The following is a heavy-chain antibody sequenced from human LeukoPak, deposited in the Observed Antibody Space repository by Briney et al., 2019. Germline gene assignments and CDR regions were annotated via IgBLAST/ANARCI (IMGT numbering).Heavy chain of an antibody. CDR3: ARAPLGPNAFDI. CDR2: INPNGGST. Sequence: ASVKVSCKASGYTFTSYYMHWVRQAPGQGLEWMGIINPNGGSTSYAQKFQGRVTMTRDMSTSTVYMELSSLRSEDTAVYYCARAPLGPNAFDIWGQGTMVTVSS. V-gene: IGHV1-46*01. D-gene: IGHD7-27*01. J-gene: IGHJ3*02. CDR1: GYTFTSYY.